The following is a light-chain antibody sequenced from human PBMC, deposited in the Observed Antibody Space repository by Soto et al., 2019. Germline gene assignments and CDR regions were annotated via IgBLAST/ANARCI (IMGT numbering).Light chain of an antibody. CDR2: KTS. CDR3: QQYNTYS. Sequence: DIQMTQSPSTLSASVGDRVSITCRASQSLNSWLAWYQQKPVKAPKLLIYKTSTLESGVPSRFSGSGSGTEFTLTISHLQPDDFATYYCQQYNTYSFGQGTKLEIK. V-gene: IGKV1-5*03. CDR1: QSLNSW. J-gene: IGKJ2*01.